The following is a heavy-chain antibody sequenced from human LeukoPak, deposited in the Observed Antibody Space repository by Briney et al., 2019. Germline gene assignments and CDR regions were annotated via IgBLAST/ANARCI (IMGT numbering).Heavy chain of an antibody. CDR3: ATDLSYYCDSSGYYGWFVP. V-gene: IGHV1-24*01. D-gene: IGHD3-22*01. Sequence: ASVKVSCKVSGDTLTELSMHWVRQALGKGLEWMGGFYPVVGESFYAQQFQGRVCMAEVPSTDTAYMELSSLRSEDTAVYYCATDLSYYCDSSGYYGWFVPWGQGTMVAVSS. CDR2: FYPVVGES. CDR1: GDTLTELS. J-gene: IGHJ5*02.